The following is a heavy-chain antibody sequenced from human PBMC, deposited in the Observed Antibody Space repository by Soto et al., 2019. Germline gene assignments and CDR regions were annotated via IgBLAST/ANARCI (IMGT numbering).Heavy chain of an antibody. Sequence: QDQLVQSGAEVKKPGASVKVSCKASGYSFTNYGITWVRQAPGQGVEWMGWISAYNGNTNYAQKCQGSGTMTTHASTSTAYLELRSLRSDDTAVYYCARDRGVAPPVAGNTHYYYYMDVWGKGTTVTVSS. D-gene: IGHD6-19*01. CDR3: ARDRGVAPPVAGNTHYYYYMDV. V-gene: IGHV1-18*01. CDR2: ISAYNGNT. J-gene: IGHJ6*03. CDR1: GYSFTNYG.